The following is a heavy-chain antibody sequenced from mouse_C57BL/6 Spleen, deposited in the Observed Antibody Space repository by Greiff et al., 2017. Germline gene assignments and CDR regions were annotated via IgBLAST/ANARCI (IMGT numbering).Heavy chain of an antibody. CDR2: IYPRSGNT. Sequence: VQVVESGAELARPGASVKLSCKASGYTFTSYGISWVKQRTGQGLEWIGEIYPRSGNTYYNEKFKGKATLTADKSSSTAYMELRSLTSEDSAVYFCARFPLDGYPMDYWGQGTSVTVSS. J-gene: IGHJ4*01. V-gene: IGHV1-81*01. CDR3: ARFPLDGYPMDY. CDR1: GYTFTSYG. D-gene: IGHD2-3*01.